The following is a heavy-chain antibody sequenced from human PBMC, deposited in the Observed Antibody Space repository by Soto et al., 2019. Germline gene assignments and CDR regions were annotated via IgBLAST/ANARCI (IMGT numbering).Heavy chain of an antibody. V-gene: IGHV2-5*02. CDR1: GFSLSTSAVG. CDR3: AHLVVPGLTYYSAY. CDR2: IYWDDDK. J-gene: IGHJ4*02. D-gene: IGHD2-8*02. Sequence: QITLKESGPTLVKPTQTLTLTCTFSGFSLSTSAVGVGWIRQPPGKALEWLAFIYWDDDKRYSPSLKSSLTIPXXTXHNQALLAITNLDPVDTATYYCAHLVVPGLTYYSAYWGQGTLLTVSS.